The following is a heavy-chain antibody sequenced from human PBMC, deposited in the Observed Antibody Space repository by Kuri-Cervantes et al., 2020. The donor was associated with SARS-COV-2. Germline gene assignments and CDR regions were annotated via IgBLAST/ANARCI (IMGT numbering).Heavy chain of an antibody. CDR1: GFTFSSYS. CDR2: ISCSSSYV. V-gene: IGHV3-21*01. J-gene: IGHJ4*02. D-gene: IGHD6-6*01. CDR3: ARGNSSTYFDY. Sequence: GGSLRLSCAASGFTFSSYSMNWVRQAPGKGLEWVSSISCSSSYVYYADSVKGRFTISRDNARNSLYLQMNSLRAEDTAVYYCARGNSSTYFDYWGQGTLVTVSS.